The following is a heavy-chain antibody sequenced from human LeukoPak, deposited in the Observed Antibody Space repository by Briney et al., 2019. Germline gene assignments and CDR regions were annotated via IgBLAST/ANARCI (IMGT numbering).Heavy chain of an antibody. CDR1: GFSVSTYP. J-gene: IGHJ4*02. CDR2: ITASGTDT. Sequence: GESLRLSCTASGFSVSTYPMAWVRQAPGKGLQWVSTITASGTDTFYADSVKGRFTISRDNSKNTLSLQMNSLRAEDTAVYYCASYGSGSYYKWYFDYWGQGTLVTVSS. D-gene: IGHD3-10*01. CDR3: ASYGSGSYYKWYFDY. V-gene: IGHV3-23*01.